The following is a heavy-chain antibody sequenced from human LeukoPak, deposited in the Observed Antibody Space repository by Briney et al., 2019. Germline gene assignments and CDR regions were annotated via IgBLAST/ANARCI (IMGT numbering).Heavy chain of an antibody. V-gene: IGHV3-21*01. D-gene: IGHD3-22*01. CDR1: GFTFSSYS. J-gene: IGHJ4*02. CDR3: ARAGYYYDSSGTEDY. CDR2: ISSSSSYI. Sequence: GGSLRLSCAASGFTFSSYSMNWVRQAPGEGLEWVSSISSSSSYIYYADSVKGRFTISRDNAKNSLYLQMNSLRAEDTAVYYCARAGYYYDSSGTEDYWGQGTLVTVSS.